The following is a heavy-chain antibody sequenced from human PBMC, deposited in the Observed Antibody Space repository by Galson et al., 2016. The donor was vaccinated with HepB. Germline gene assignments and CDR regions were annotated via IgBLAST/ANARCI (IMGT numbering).Heavy chain of an antibody. CDR1: GFTFRSYW. J-gene: IGHJ4*02. Sequence: SLRLSCAASGFTFRSYWMTWVRQAPGKGLEWVANIKPDGGEKYYVDSVKGRFTISRDNAKNSLYLQLNSLRAEDTAVYYCARSTVTTWDYWGQGTLVTVSS. CDR2: IKPDGGEK. D-gene: IGHD4-17*01. V-gene: IGHV3-7*01. CDR3: ARSTVTTWDY.